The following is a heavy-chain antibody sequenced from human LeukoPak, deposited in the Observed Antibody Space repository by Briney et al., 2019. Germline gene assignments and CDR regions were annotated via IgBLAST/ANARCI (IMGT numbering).Heavy chain of an antibody. CDR3: ARHLLGYRWTNFDY. Sequence: SETLFLTCTVSGGSISSYYWSWIRQPPGKGLEWIGYIYYSGSTNYNPSLKSRVTISVDTSKNQFSLKLSSVTAADTAVYYCARHLLGYRWTNFDYWGQGTLVTVSS. CDR1: GGSISSYY. J-gene: IGHJ4*02. V-gene: IGHV4-59*08. D-gene: IGHD4-23*01. CDR2: IYYSGST.